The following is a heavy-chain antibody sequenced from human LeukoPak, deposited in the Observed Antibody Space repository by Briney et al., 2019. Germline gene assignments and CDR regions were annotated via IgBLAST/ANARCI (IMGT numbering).Heavy chain of an antibody. CDR2: INGDGTTT. CDR3: ARDGLHTAHFDY. V-gene: IGHV3-74*01. J-gene: IGHJ4*02. D-gene: IGHD5-18*01. CDR1: GFTFSNYW. Sequence: GGSLRLSCAASGFTFSNYWMHWVRQAPGKGLVWVSLINGDGTTTSSADSVKGRFTISRDNAKNTLSLQTNSLRDEDTAVYYCARDGLHTAHFDYWGQGTLVTVSS.